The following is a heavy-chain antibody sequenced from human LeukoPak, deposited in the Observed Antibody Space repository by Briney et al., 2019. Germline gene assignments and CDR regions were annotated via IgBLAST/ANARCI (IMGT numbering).Heavy chain of an antibody. D-gene: IGHD3-22*01. J-gene: IGHJ4*02. CDR2: IRHDGNNK. Sequence: GGSLRLSCAASGFTFSTYGMHWVRQAPGKGLEWVAFIRHDGNNKYYADSVKGRFTISRDNSKNTLYLQMNSLRAEDTAVYYCAKDGSAYYYDSSGLDYWGQGTLVTVSS. V-gene: IGHV3-30*02. CDR3: AKDGSAYYYDSSGLDY. CDR1: GFTFSTYG.